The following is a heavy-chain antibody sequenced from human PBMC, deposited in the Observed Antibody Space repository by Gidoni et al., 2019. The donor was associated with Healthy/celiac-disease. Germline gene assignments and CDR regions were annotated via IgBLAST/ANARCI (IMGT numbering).Heavy chain of an antibody. V-gene: IGHV4-34*01. D-gene: IGHD4-17*01. CDR1: GGSFSGYY. CDR3: AREETTALYWYFDL. CDR2: INHSGST. Sequence: QVQLQQWGAGLLKPSETLSLTCAVSGGSFSGYYWSWIRQPPGKGLEWIGEINHSGSTNYNPSLKSRVTISVDTSKNQFSLKLSSVTAADTAVYYCAREETTALYWYFDLWGRGTLVTVSS. J-gene: IGHJ2*01.